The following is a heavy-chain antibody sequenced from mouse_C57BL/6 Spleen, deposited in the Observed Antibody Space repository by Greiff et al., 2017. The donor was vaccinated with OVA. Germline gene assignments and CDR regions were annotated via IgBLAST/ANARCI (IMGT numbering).Heavy chain of an antibody. Sequence: VNVVESGPGLVAPSQSLSITCTVSGFSLTSYGVDWVRQSPGKGLEWLGVIWGVGSTNYNSALKSRLSISKDNSKSQVFLKMNSLQTDDTAMYYCASDRDGYFAYWGQGTLVTVSA. CDR1: GFSLTSYG. CDR2: IWGVGST. CDR3: ASDRDGYFAY. J-gene: IGHJ3*01. V-gene: IGHV2-6*01. D-gene: IGHD2-3*01.